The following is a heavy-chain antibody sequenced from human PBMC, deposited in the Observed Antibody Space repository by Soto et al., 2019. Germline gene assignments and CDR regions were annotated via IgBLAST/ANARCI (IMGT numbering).Heavy chain of an antibody. CDR2: IRSKAYGGTT. V-gene: IGHV3-49*04. J-gene: IGHJ6*02. CDR1: VFTFGDYA. Sequence: GSLRLSCTASVFTFGDYAMSWVRQAPGKELEWVGFIRSKAYGGTTEYAASVKGRFTISRDDSKSIAYLQMNSLKTEDTAVYYRTRDLRGYSSSWYLNYYYYYGMDVWGQGTTVTVSS. CDR3: TRDLRGYSSSWYLNYYYYYGMDV. D-gene: IGHD6-13*01.